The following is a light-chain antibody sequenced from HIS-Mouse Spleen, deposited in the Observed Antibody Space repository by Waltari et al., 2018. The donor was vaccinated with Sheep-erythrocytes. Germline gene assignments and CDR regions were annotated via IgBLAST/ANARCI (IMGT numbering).Light chain of an antibody. Sequence: EIVMTQSPATLSVSPGERATLPCRASQSVSRNLAWYQQKPGQAPRLLIYGASTRATGIPARFSGSGSGTEFTLTISSLQSEDFAVYYCQQYNNWPPTFGQGTKVEIK. V-gene: IGKV3-15*01. CDR1: QSVSRN. CDR3: QQYNNWPPT. CDR2: GAS. J-gene: IGKJ1*01.